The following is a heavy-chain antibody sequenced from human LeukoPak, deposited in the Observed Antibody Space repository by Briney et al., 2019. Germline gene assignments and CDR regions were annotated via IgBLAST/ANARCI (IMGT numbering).Heavy chain of an antibody. Sequence: SQTLSLTCTVSGGSISSGSYYWSWIRQPAGKGLEWIGRIYTSGSTNYNPSLKSRVTISVDTSKNQFSLKLSSVTAADTAVYYCARSGYYYGDAFDIWGQGTMVTVSS. V-gene: IGHV4-61*02. CDR2: IYTSGST. J-gene: IGHJ3*02. D-gene: IGHD3-22*01. CDR3: ARSGYYYGDAFDI. CDR1: GGSISSGSYY.